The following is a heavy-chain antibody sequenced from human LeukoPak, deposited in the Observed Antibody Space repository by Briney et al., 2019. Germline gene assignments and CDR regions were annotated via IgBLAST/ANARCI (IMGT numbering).Heavy chain of an antibody. D-gene: IGHD6-19*01. V-gene: IGHV4-38-2*02. J-gene: IGHJ4*02. Sequence: PSETLSLTCSVSGYSISSGYFWGWIRQPPGKGLEWIGNIYHIGTTYYNPSLKSRVTISVDTSKNQFSLKLSSVTAADTAVYYCARDWTKGIAVDGYWGRGTLVTVSS. CDR3: ARDWTKGIAVDGY. CDR2: IYHIGTT. CDR1: GYSISSGYF.